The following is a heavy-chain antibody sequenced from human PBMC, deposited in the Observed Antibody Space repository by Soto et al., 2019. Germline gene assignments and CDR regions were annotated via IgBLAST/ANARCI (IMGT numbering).Heavy chain of an antibody. D-gene: IGHD3-3*01. J-gene: IGHJ4*02. V-gene: IGHV3-23*01. CDR3: AKAETYDFWSGLHFDY. CDR2: ISGSGGST. CDR1: GFTCSSFA. Sequence: XGALRLSCLAAGFTCSSFAMSWVRQAPGRGLEWVSTISGSGGSTYYADSVKGRLTISRDNSKNTLSLHINSLRAEDTAVYYCAKAETYDFWSGLHFDYWGQGTLVTVSS.